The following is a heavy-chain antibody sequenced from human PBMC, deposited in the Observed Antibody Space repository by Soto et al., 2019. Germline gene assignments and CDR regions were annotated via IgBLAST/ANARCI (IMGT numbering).Heavy chain of an antibody. Sequence: QLQLQESGPGLVKPSETLSLTCTVSGGSISSSSYYWGWIRQPPGKGLEWIGSIYYSGSTYYNPSLKSRVTISVATSKNQFSLKLSSVTAADTAVYYCARGTYYYGSGSYSWFDPWGQGTLVTVSS. D-gene: IGHD3-10*01. V-gene: IGHV4-39*01. CDR3: ARGTYYYGSGSYSWFDP. J-gene: IGHJ5*02. CDR2: IYYSGST. CDR1: GGSISSSSYY.